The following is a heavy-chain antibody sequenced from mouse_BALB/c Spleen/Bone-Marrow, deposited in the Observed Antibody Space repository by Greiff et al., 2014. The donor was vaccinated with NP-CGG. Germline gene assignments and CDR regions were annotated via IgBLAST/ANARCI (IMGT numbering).Heavy chain of an antibody. CDR1: GYRFNSYW. CDR3: ARLGIRSFDY. V-gene: IGHV1-9*01. Sequence: QVQVKQSGVELFKSGASVKISCKATGYRFNSYWIEWVKQRPGHGLEWIGEILPGSGSTNFNEKFKGKATFTAYTSSNTAYMQISSLTSEDSAVYYCARLGIRSFDYWGQGTTLTVSS. D-gene: IGHD3-1*01. CDR2: ILPGSGST. J-gene: IGHJ2*01.